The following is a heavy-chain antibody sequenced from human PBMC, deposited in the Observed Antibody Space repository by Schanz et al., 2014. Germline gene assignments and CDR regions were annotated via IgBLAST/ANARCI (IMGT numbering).Heavy chain of an antibody. D-gene: IGHD5-12*01. CDR2: ISGSGGST. CDR3: ARSRGFDSIFDF. CDR1: GFTFSSYT. V-gene: IGHV3-23*01. J-gene: IGHJ4*02. Sequence: EVQLLESGGGLVRPGGSLRLSCAASGFTFSSYTMNWVRQAPGKGLEWVSAISGSGGSTVYADSVKGRFTISRDNSNNTVFLQMNSLRAEDTAVYYCARSRGFDSIFDFWGRGTLVTVSS.